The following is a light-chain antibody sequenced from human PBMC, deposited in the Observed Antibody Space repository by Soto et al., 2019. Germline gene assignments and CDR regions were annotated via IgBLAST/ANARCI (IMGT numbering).Light chain of an antibody. Sequence: DIQMTQSPSSLSASVGDRVTIACRASQSISNYLNWYQQKPGKAPKLLLYAASHLQSGVPSRFSGSESGTDFTLTISSLQPEDFATYYCQQTYSNPFTFGQGTRLEIK. CDR3: QQTYSNPFT. CDR2: AAS. CDR1: QSISNY. V-gene: IGKV1-39*01. J-gene: IGKJ5*01.